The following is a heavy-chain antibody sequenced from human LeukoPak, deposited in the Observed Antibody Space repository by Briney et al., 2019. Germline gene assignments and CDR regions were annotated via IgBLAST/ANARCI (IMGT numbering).Heavy chain of an antibody. CDR3: AKDSCSINRCFIEY. J-gene: IGHJ4*02. Sequence: GGSLRLSCAASGFTFSSYAMSWVRQAPGKGLEWVSAISGSGGSTYYADSVKGRFTISRDNSKNTLYLQMNSLRAEDTAVYYCAKDSCSINRCFIEYRGQGTLVTVSS. D-gene: IGHD2-2*01. CDR1: GFTFSSYA. CDR2: ISGSGGST. V-gene: IGHV3-23*01.